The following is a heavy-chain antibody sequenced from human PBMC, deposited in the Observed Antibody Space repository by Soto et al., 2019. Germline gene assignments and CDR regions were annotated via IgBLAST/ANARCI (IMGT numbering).Heavy chain of an antibody. D-gene: IGHD6-6*01. CDR3: ARSARAEYYYMDA. J-gene: IGHJ6*03. CDR1: GFTFSSDA. V-gene: IGHV3-64*01. CDR2: ISSKGIGT. Sequence: EVQLVESGGGLAQPGGSLRLSCAASGFTFSSDAMDWVRQAPGQGLEYVSGISSKGIGTYYASSVKGRFTISRDNSRDTVYLQMDSLRPEDKAVYYCARSARAEYYYMDAWGNGTTGTVS.